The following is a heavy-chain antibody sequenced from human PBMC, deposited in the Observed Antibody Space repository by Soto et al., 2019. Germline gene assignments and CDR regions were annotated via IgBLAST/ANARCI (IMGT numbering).Heavy chain of an antibody. Sequence: SETLSLTCTVSGVSVNSGNYYWSWIRQTPGKGLEWIGYIYQSGSTRYNPSLKSRVTISLDTSKNQFSLKLTSVTAEDTALYFCASSSFLRSGDLFHGLDVWGQGTTVTVSS. CDR2: IYQSGST. D-gene: IGHD3-10*01. J-gene: IGHJ6*02. CDR1: GVSVNSGNYY. V-gene: IGHV4-61*01. CDR3: ASSSFLRSGDLFHGLDV.